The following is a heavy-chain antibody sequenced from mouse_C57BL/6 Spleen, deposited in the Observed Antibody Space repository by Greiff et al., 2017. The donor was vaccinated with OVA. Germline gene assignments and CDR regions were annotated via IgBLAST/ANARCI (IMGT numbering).Heavy chain of an antibody. CDR1: GYAFSSSW. J-gene: IGHJ3*01. Sequence: VQLQQSGPELVKPGASVKISCKASGYAFSSSWMIWVKQRPGKGLEWIGRIYPGDGDTNYNGKFKGKATLTADKSSSTAYMQLSSLTSEDSAVYFCARRGVTTAGGFAYWGQGTLVTVSA. CDR3: ARRGVTTAGGFAY. D-gene: IGHD2-2*01. V-gene: IGHV1-82*01. CDR2: IYPGDGDT.